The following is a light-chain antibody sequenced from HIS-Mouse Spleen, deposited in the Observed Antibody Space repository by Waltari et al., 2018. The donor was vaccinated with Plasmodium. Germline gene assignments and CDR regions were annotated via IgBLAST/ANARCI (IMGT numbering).Light chain of an antibody. J-gene: IGLJ2*01. CDR3: QAWDSSTVV. Sequence: SYELTQPPSVSVSPGQTASNTGCGAKTGVKYACWYQQKPGKSPVLVIYQDSKRPSRIPERFSGSNSGNTATLTISGTQAMDEADYYCQAWDSSTVVFGGGTKLTVL. V-gene: IGLV3-1*01. CDR2: QDS. CDR1: KTGVKY.